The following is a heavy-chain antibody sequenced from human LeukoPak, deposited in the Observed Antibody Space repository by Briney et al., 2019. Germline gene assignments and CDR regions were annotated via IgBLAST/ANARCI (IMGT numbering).Heavy chain of an antibody. J-gene: IGHJ4*02. D-gene: IGHD1-26*01. CDR2: ISYDGSNK. V-gene: IGHV3-30*19. Sequence: PGRSLRLSCAASGFTFSSYGMHWVRQAPGKGLEWVAVISYDGSNKYYADSVKGRFTISRDNSKNTLYLQMNSLRAEDTAMYYCARAWDGFWGQGTLVTVSS. CDR3: ARAWDGF. CDR1: GFTFSSYG.